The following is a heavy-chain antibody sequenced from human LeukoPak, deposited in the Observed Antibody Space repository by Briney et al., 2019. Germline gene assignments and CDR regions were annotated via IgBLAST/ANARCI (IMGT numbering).Heavy chain of an antibody. CDR2: ISSGSSAI. Sequence: GGSLRLSCEASGFTFTTYSMTWVRQAPGKGLEWVSIISSGSSAIFSADALKGRFTISRDNSKNTLYLQMNSLRAEDTAIYYCAKEYTGTFSPFPSYFDNWGQGTLVTVSS. CDR3: AKEYTGTFSPFPSYFDN. J-gene: IGHJ4*02. D-gene: IGHD1-26*01. V-gene: IGHV3-21*04. CDR1: GFTFTTYS.